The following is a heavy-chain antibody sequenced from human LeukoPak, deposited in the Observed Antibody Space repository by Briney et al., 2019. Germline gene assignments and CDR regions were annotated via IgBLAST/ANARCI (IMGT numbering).Heavy chain of an antibody. V-gene: IGHV5-51*01. D-gene: IGHD3-22*01. CDR2: IYPGDSDT. Sequence: GESLKISCKGSGYSFTTYWIGWVRQMPGKGLEWMGIIYPGDSDTRYSPSFQGQVTISADKSISTAYLQWSSLKASDTAMYYCARQLDSSGYLPFDYWGQGTLVSVSS. CDR3: ARQLDSSGYLPFDY. J-gene: IGHJ4*02. CDR1: GYSFTTYW.